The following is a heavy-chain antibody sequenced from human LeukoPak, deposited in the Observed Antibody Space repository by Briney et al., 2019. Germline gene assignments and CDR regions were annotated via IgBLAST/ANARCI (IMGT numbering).Heavy chain of an antibody. CDR1: GYIFTDYY. V-gene: IGHV1/OR15-1*04. CDR3: ARVPIQLRPNGPNKPPRLYYFDY. J-gene: IGHJ4*02. D-gene: IGHD5-18*01. CDR2: INPNSGGT. Sequence: ASVKVSCKASGYIFTDYYMHWVRQAPGQELGWMGRINPNSGGTNYAQKFQGRVTMTRNTSISTAYMELSSLRSEDTAVYYCARVPIQLRPNGPNKPPRLYYFDYWGQGTLVTVSS.